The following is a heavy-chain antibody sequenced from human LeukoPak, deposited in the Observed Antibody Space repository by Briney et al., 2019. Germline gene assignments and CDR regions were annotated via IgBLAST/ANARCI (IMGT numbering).Heavy chain of an antibody. CDR3: ASALVVPAAIDAFDI. D-gene: IGHD2-2*02. V-gene: IGHV3-48*01. CDR2: ISSSSSTI. CDR1: GLTFSSYS. Sequence: GGSLRLSCAASGLTFSSYSMNWVRQAPGKGLEWVSYISSSSSTIYYADSVKGRFTISRDNAKNSLYLQMNSLRAENTAVYYCASALVVPAAIDAFDIWGQGTMVTVSS. J-gene: IGHJ3*02.